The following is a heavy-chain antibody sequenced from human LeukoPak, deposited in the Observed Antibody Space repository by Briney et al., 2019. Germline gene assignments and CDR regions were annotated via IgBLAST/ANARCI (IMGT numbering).Heavy chain of an antibody. Sequence: GGSLRLSCAVSGITLSNYGMSWVRQAPGKGLEWVAGIGGSGAGTNYADSMKGRFTISRDNSKNTLYLQMNSLRVEDTAVYFCAKRGVVIRVILVGFHKEAYYFDSWGQGALVTVSS. CDR1: GITLSNYG. J-gene: IGHJ4*02. V-gene: IGHV3-23*01. CDR3: AKRGVVIRVILVGFHKEAYYFDS. D-gene: IGHD3-22*01. CDR2: IGGSGAGT.